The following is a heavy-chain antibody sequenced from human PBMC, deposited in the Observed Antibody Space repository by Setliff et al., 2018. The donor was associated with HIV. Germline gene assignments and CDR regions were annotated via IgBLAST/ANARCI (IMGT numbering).Heavy chain of an antibody. CDR1: GYTFTNFG. CDR2: ISPNFGHT. Sequence: ASVKVSCKTSGYTFTNFGISWARQAPGHGLEWMGWISPNFGHTNYAQNFHGRITLTVDTSTGRAYMELRSLRSDDTAVYFCARLGSGWSDSYYYAMDVWGQGTTVTVSS. V-gene: IGHV1-18*01. J-gene: IGHJ6*02. CDR3: ARLGSGWSDSYYYAMDV. D-gene: IGHD6-19*01.